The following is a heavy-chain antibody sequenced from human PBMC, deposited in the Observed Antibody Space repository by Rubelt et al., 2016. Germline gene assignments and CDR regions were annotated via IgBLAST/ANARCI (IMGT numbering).Heavy chain of an antibody. Sequence: GKGLEWVSSISVSSGFIYYADSVKGRFTISSDIAKNSLYLQMNSLRAEDTAVYYCTRGPPSYDVLTGPNWFDPWGQGTLVTVSA. CDR3: TRGPPSYDVLTGPNWFDP. V-gene: IGHV3-21*01. CDR2: ISVSSGFI. J-gene: IGHJ5*02. D-gene: IGHD3-9*01.